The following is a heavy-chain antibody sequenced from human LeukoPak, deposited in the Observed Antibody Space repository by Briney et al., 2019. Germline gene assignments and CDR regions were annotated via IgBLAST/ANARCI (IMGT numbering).Heavy chain of an antibody. CDR2: IYTSGST. J-gene: IGHJ6*03. CDR1: GGSISSYY. Sequence: SETLSLTCTVAGGSISSYYWSWIRQPPGKGQEWIGYIYTSGSTNYNPSLKSRVTISVDTSKNQFSLKLSSVTAADTAVYYCASSRTVSYYYMDVWGKGTTVTVSS. CDR3: ASSRTVSYYYMDV. V-gene: IGHV4-4*09. D-gene: IGHD4-11*01.